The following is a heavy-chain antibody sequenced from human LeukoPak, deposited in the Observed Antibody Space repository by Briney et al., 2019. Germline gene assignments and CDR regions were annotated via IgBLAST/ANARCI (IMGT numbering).Heavy chain of an antibody. D-gene: IGHD6-13*01. CDR1: GYTFTSYG. Sequence: ASVKVSCKASGYTFTSYGISWVRQAPGQGLEWMGWISAYNGNTNYAQKLQGRVTMTTDTSTSTVYMELRSLRSDDTAVYYCARDSPPIAAVDYWGQGTLVTVSS. V-gene: IGHV1-18*01. CDR2: ISAYNGNT. CDR3: ARDSPPIAAVDY. J-gene: IGHJ4*02.